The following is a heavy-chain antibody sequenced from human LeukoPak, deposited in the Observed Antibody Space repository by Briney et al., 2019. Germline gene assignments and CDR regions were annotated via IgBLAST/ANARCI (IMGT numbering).Heavy chain of an antibody. CDR1: GFTFSNYP. Sequence: GRSLRLSCAASGFTFSNYPMHWVRQAPGKGLEWVALISYDGSNKYYADSVKGRFTISRDNSKNTLYLQMNSLRAEDTAVYYCARINSSSSPLFDYWGQGTLATVSS. J-gene: IGHJ4*02. CDR2: ISYDGSNK. CDR3: ARINSSSSPLFDY. D-gene: IGHD6-6*01. V-gene: IGHV3-30*04.